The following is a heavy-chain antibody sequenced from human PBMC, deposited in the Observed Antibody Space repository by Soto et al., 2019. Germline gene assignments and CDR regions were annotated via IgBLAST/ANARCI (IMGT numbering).Heavy chain of an antibody. J-gene: IGHJ4*02. Sequence: EVRLVESGGVLVQPGESLRLSCAASGFTVSTNYMSWVRQAPGKGLEWVAVIYGGGSTYYADSVKGRFTISRDNSKNTLYLQMDSLRAEDTAVYYCAGDPAGDSGYPVYWGQGTLVTVSS. V-gene: IGHV3-66*01. CDR3: AGDPAGDSGYPVY. CDR2: IYGGGST. D-gene: IGHD5-12*01. CDR1: GFTVSTNY.